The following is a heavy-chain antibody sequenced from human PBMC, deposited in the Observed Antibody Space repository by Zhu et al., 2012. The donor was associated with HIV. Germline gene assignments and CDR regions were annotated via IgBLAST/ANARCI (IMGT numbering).Heavy chain of an antibody. J-gene: IGHJ4*02. D-gene: IGHD1-14*01. CDR3: ARGNRQPLDY. V-gene: IGHV4-30-4*08. Sequence: QVQLQESGPGLVKPSQTLSLTCIVSGGSINSGDYYWSWIRQPPGKGLEWIGYIYYSGSTYYNPSLKSRITISIDASKNQFSLKLNSVTAADTAVYYCARGNRQPLDYWGQGTLVTVSS. CDR1: GGSINSGDYY. CDR2: IYYSGST.